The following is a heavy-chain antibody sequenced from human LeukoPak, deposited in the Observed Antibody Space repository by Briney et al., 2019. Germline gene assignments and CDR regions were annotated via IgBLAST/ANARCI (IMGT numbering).Heavy chain of an antibody. D-gene: IGHD2-15*01. CDR3: ARDHVVASGAVAY. J-gene: IGHJ4*02. V-gene: IGHV3-53*01. CDR1: GFTVSDNY. Sequence: GGSLRLSCAASGFTVSDNYMSWFRQAPGKGLEWLSVIDSGGNTIYADSVRGRFTISRDNSKNTLHLQMDSLTIEDSALYYCARDHVVASGAVAYWGQGTLVTVSS. CDR2: IDSGGNT.